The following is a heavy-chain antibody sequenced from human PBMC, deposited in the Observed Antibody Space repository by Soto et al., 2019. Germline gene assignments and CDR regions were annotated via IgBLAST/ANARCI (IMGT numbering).Heavy chain of an antibody. Sequence: QVRLQESGPGLVRPSQTLSLTCTVSGDSLSSGGYYCSWIRQLPGKGLEWIGFIYYSGSTFYNPAPRSRVTLSADASKNQISLKLSSVTAADTAVYYCAKTKTRHVRNGMDVWGQGTTVTVSS. CDR1: GDSLSSGGYY. CDR3: AKTKTRHVRNGMDV. J-gene: IGHJ6*02. V-gene: IGHV4-31*04. D-gene: IGHD2-8*01. CDR2: IYYSGST.